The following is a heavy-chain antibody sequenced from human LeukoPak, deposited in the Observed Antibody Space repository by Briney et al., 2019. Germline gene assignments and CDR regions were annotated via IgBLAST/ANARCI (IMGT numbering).Heavy chain of an antibody. CDR1: GGSFSGYY. V-gene: IGHV4-34*01. Sequence: SETLSLTCAVYGGSFSGYYWSWIRQPPGKGLEWIGEINHSGSTNYNPSLKSRVTISIDTSKNQFSLKRSSVTAADTAVYYCASGYGSGSQYNWFDPWGQGTLVTVSS. CDR2: INHSGST. CDR3: ASGYGSGSQYNWFDP. J-gene: IGHJ5*02. D-gene: IGHD3-10*01.